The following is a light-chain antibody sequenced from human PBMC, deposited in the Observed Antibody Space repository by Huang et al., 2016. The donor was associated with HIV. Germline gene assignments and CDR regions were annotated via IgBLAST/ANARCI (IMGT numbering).Light chain of an antibody. Sequence: EIVMTQSPATLSVSPGERATLSCRASQTISRNLAWYQQKPGQEPRLLLYGASTRATGIPAGFSGSGSGTEFTLSITSLQSEDFAVYFCQQYNNWPPITFGQGTRLEIK. V-gene: IGKV3-15*01. CDR3: QQYNNWPPIT. CDR1: QTISRN. J-gene: IGKJ5*01. CDR2: GAS.